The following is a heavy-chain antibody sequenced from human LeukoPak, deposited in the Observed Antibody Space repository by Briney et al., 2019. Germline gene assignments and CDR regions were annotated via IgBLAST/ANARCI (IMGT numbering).Heavy chain of an antibody. Sequence: SETLSLTCTVSGGFISSSSSYWGWIRQPPGKGLEWIGSIYYSGSTYYNPSLKSRVTISLDTSKNQFSLRLTSVTAADTAVYYCARAGTTMGYYYMDVWGKGTTVTVSS. CDR1: GGFISSSSSY. J-gene: IGHJ6*03. D-gene: IGHD1-1*01. CDR2: IYYSGST. CDR3: ARAGTTMGYYYMDV. V-gene: IGHV4-39*07.